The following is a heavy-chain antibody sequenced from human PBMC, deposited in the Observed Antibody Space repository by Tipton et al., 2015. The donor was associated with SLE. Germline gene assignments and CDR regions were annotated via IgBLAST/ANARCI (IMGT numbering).Heavy chain of an antibody. CDR1: GGSISSYY. D-gene: IGHD3-22*01. V-gene: IGHV4-59*08. CDR3: ARHIDSGNYYSALDY. CDR2: VFYSGST. J-gene: IGHJ4*02. Sequence: TLSLTCTVSGGSISSYYWSWIRQPPGKGLEWNGNVFYSGSTNYNPSLRSRVTISVDTSKNQFSLKLSSVTAADTAVYYCARHIDSGNYYSALDYWGQGTLVIVSS.